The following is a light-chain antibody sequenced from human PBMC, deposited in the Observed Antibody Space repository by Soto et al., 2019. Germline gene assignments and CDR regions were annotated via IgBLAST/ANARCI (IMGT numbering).Light chain of an antibody. CDR3: QQYNNWPPWT. CDR1: QSVSSN. J-gene: IGKJ1*01. V-gene: IGKV3-15*01. CDR2: GAS. Sequence: EIEMTQSPATLSVSPGERATLSCRTSQSVSSNLAWYQQKPGQAPRLLIYGASTRATDIPDRFSGSGSGTDFPLTFCSLQSEDFAVYYCQQYNNWPPWTFGQGTKVEIK.